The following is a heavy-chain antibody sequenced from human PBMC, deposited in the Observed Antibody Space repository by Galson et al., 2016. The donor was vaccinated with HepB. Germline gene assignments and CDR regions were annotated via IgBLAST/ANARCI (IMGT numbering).Heavy chain of an antibody. CDR2: IIPLFGAT. CDR1: GGTFSNFA. CDR3: ARMIPLYSSGWYVRGDGWFDP. V-gene: IGHV1-69*06. J-gene: IGHJ5*02. Sequence: SVKVSCKASGGTFSNFAISWLRQAPGQGLEWMGGIIPLFGATNYAQKFQGRVTITADKSTTTVYMDLSSLRSEDTAVYYCARMIPLYSSGWYVRGDGWFDPWGQGTLVTVSS. D-gene: IGHD6-19*01.